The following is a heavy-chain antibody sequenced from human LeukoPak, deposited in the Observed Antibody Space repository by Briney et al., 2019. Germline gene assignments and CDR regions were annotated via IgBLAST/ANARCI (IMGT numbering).Heavy chain of an antibody. D-gene: IGHD3-10*01. J-gene: IGHJ4*02. Sequence: PSETLSLTCTVSGGSIGSDSYYWRWLRQPAGKGLEWIGRIYTSGSTNYNPSLKSRVTISVDTSNNQFSLKLSSVTAADTAVYYCAVGGYYYRYWGQGTLVTVSS. CDR3: AVGGYYYRY. V-gene: IGHV4-61*02. CDR2: IYTSGST. CDR1: GGSIGSDSYY.